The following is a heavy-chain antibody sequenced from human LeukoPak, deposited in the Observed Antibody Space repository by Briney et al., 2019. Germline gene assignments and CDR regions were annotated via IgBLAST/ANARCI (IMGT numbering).Heavy chain of an antibody. CDR3: TTANYYDGSVLEY. CDR2: LKSKTDGGAT. Sequence: PGGSLRLSCAAPGFTFKNAWMSWVRQAPGKGLEWVGRLKSKTDGGATDYAAPVKGRITISRDDSKNRLYLQMNSLKTEDTAVYYCTTANYYDGSVLEYWGQGTLVTVSS. J-gene: IGHJ4*02. V-gene: IGHV3-15*01. D-gene: IGHD3-22*01. CDR1: GFTFKNAW.